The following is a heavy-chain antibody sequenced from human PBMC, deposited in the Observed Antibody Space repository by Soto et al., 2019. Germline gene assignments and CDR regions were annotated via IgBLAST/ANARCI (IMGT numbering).Heavy chain of an antibody. CDR2: IYSGGST. CDR1: GFTVSSNY. V-gene: IGHV3-66*01. J-gene: IGHJ1*01. CDR3: ARETETSTYFQL. Sequence: EVLLMESGGGLVQPGGSLRLSCAASGFTVSSNYMSWVRQAPGKGLEWVSIIYSGGSTYYADSVKGRFTISRDYSKNTLYLQMNSLRAEDTAVYYCARETETSTYFQLWGQGTLVTVSS.